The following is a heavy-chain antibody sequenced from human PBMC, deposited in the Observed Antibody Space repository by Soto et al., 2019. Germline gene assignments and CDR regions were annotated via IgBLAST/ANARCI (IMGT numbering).Heavy chain of an antibody. CDR2: IYYSGST. Sequence: QVQLQESGPGLVKPSETLSLTCTVSGGSISSYYWSWIRQPPGKGLEWIGYIYYSGSTNYNPSLKSPVTISVDTPKNQFSLKLSSVTAADTAVYYCASTTCYYYGMDVWGQGTTFTVSS. V-gene: IGHV4-59*08. CDR1: GGSISSYY. J-gene: IGHJ6*02. CDR3: ASTTCYYYGMDV.